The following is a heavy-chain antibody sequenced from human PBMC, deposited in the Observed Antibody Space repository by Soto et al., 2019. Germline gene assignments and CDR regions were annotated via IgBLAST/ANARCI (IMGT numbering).Heavy chain of an antibody. CDR3: ARSMHYSDGSNYSPFDY. J-gene: IGHJ4*02. D-gene: IGHD3-22*01. V-gene: IGHV4-61*01. CDR1: GGSVSSGNYY. Sequence: SETLSLTCTVSGGSVSSGNYYWSWIRQPPGKGLEWIGYFYYTGSTNYNPSLKSRVVISVDASKNQFSLRLSSLTAADTAVYYCARSMHYSDGSNYSPFDYWGQGTLVTVSS. CDR2: FYYTGST.